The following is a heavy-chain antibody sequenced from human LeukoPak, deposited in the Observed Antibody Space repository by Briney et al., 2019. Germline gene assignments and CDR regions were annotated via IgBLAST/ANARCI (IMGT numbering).Heavy chain of an antibody. CDR3: ARAVLWFGEDYFDY. D-gene: IGHD3-10*01. CDR2: IYTSGST. Sequence: SETLSLTCTVSGGSISSGSYYWSWIRQPAGKGLEWIGRIYTSGSTNYDPSLKSRVTISVDTSKNQFSLKLSSVTAADTAVYYCARAVLWFGEDYFDYWGQGTLVTVSS. CDR1: GGSISSGSYY. V-gene: IGHV4-61*02. J-gene: IGHJ4*02.